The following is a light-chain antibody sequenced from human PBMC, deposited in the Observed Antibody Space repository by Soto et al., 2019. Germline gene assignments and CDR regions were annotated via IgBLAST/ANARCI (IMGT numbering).Light chain of an antibody. CDR2: KAS. CDR1: QTISSW. V-gene: IGKV1-5*03. J-gene: IGKJ1*01. Sequence: IPMTQSPSTLSGSVGDRVTITCRASQTISSWLAWYQQKPGKAPKLLIYKASTLKSGVPSRFSGSGSGTELTLTISSLQPDDVATYYCQHYNSYSEAFGQGTKVDIK. CDR3: QHYNSYSEA.